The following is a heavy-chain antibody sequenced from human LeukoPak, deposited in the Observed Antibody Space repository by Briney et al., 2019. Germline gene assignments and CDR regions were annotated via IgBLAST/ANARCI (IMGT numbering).Heavy chain of an antibody. Sequence: ASVKVSCKASGYTFTSYDINWVRQATGQGLEWMGWMNPNSGNTGYAQKFQGRVTMTRNTSISTAYMELSSLRSEDTAVYYCARATKKRWFGELLRSFDYWGQGTLVTVSS. D-gene: IGHD3-10*01. CDR3: ARATKKRWFGELLRSFDY. J-gene: IGHJ4*02. CDR2: MNPNSGNT. V-gene: IGHV1-8*01. CDR1: GYTFTSYD.